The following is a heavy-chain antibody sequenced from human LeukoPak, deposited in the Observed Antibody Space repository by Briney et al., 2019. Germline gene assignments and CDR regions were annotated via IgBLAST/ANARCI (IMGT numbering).Heavy chain of an antibody. CDR3: ARGSYYDILTGYFSFRMDAFDI. CDR2: INHSGNT. V-gene: IGHV4-34*01. CDR1: GGSFSGYY. J-gene: IGHJ3*02. Sequence: SETLSLTCAVYGGSFSGYYWSWIRQPPGKGLEWIGEINHSGNTNSNPSLKSRVTMSVDTSKNQFSLKLRSVTAADTAVYYCARGSYYDILTGYFSFRMDAFDIWGQGTMVTVSS. D-gene: IGHD3-9*01.